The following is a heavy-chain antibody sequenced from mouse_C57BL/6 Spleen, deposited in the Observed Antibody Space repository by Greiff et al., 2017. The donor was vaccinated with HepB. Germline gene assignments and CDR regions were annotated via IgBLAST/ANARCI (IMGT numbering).Heavy chain of an antibody. CDR3: ARGDFFAY. D-gene: IGHD3-3*01. CDR2: IDPSDSYT. CDR1: GYTFTSYW. V-gene: IGHV1-59*01. J-gene: IGHJ3*01. Sequence: QVQLQQPGAELVRPGTSVKLSCKASGYTFTSYWMHWVKQRPGQGLEWIGGIDPSDSYTNYNQKFKGKATLTVDKSSSTAYMQLSSLTSEDSAVYYCARGDFFAYWGQGTLVTVSA.